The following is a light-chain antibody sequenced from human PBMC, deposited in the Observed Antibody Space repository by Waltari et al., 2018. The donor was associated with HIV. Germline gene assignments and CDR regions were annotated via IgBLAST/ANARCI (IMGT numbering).Light chain of an antibody. CDR3: QQYENLPYS. Sequence: DIQMTQSPSSLSASVGDRVTITCQASHYIDNYLSWYQQKPGKAPKLLIYDASNLETGVSSRFSGSGYGTEFRFTISSLQPEDIASYYCQQYENLPYSFGQVTNLEI. CDR1: HYIDNY. V-gene: IGKV1-33*01. J-gene: IGKJ2*03. CDR2: DAS.